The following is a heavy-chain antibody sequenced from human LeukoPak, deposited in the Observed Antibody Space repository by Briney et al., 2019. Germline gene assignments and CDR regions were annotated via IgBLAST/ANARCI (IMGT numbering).Heavy chain of an antibody. CDR2: IYCSGST. D-gene: IGHD3-10*01. Sequence: SQTLSLTCTVPGGSISSGGYYWSWIRQHPGKGLEWIGYIYCSGSTYYNPSLKSRVTISVDTSKNQFSLKLSSVTAADTAVYYCARDWAMVRGVMGHAFDIWGQGTMVTVSS. CDR3: ARDWAMVRGVMGHAFDI. J-gene: IGHJ3*02. V-gene: IGHV4-31*03. CDR1: GGSISSGGYY.